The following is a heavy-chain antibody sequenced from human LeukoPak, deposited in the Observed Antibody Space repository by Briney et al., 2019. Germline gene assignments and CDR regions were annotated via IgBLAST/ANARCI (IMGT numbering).Heavy chain of an antibody. CDR2: ISSSSSYI. CDR3: ARDYPDIVVVVAASGYYMDV. CDR1: GFTFSSYS. D-gene: IGHD2-15*01. J-gene: IGHJ6*03. V-gene: IGHV3-21*01. Sequence: GGSRRLACAASGFTFSSYSMNWVRQAPGKGLEWVSSISSSSSYIYYADSVKGRFTISRDNAKNSLYLQMNSLRAEDTAVYYCARDYPDIVVVVAASGYYMDVWGKGTTVTVSS.